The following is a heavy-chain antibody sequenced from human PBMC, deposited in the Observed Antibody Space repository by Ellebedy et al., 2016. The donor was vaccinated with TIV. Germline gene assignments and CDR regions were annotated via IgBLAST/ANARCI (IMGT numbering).Heavy chain of an antibody. J-gene: IGHJ4*02. CDR3: ARERLYCSGGSCYSLDY. Sequence: GGSLRLSCAASGFTFNIYWMHWVRQTPGKGLVWVSRLNSDGSNAVYADSVRGRFTISRDNAKNTLYLQMNSLRAEDTAVYYCARERLYCSGGSCYSLDYWGQGTLVTVSS. D-gene: IGHD2-15*01. V-gene: IGHV3-74*01. CDR2: LNSDGSNA. CDR1: GFTFNIYW.